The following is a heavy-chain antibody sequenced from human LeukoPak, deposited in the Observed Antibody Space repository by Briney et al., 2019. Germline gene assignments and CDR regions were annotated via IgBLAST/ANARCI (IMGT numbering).Heavy chain of an antibody. D-gene: IGHD1-1*01. CDR2: ISYDGSNK. Sequence: GGSLRLSCAASGFTFSSDAMHWVRQAPGKGLEWMAVISYDGSNKYYADSVKGRFTISRDNSKNPLYLQMNSLRAEDTAVYYCAKDLVVGERSNGMDVWGQGTTVTVSS. CDR1: GFTFSSDA. V-gene: IGHV3-30*04. J-gene: IGHJ6*02. CDR3: AKDLVVGERSNGMDV.